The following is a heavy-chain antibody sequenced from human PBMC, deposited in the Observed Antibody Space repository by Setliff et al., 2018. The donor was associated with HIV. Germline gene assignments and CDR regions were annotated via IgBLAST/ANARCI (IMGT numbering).Heavy chain of an antibody. J-gene: IGHJ3*02. CDR2: IYPGDSDT. CDR1: GYSFTSYW. D-gene: IGHD3-9*01. V-gene: IGHV5-51*01. CDR3: ARQRDYDILTGRNDAFDS. Sequence: GESLKISCKGSGYSFTSYWIGWVRQMPGKGLEWMGIIYPGDSDTRYSPSFQGQVTISADKSISTAYLQWSSLKASDTAMYYCARQRDYDILTGRNDAFDSWGQGTMVTVSS.